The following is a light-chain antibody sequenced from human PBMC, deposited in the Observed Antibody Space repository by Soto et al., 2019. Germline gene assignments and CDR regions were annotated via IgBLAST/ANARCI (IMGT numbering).Light chain of an antibody. J-gene: IGKJ1*01. CDR1: QSVSSTY. V-gene: IGKV3-20*01. CDR3: QHYGSSLWT. CDR2: STS. Sequence: EIVLTQSPGTLSLSPGERASLSCRASQSVSSTYLAWYQQKPGQAPRLLIYSTSTRATGIPDRFSGSGSWTDFTLTLMRLEAEDFAVYYCQHYGSSLWTFGQGTKVEIK.